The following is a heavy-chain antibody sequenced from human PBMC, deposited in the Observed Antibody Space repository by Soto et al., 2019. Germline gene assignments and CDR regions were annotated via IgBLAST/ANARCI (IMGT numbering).Heavy chain of an antibody. CDR2: IYYTENT. D-gene: IGHD6-19*01. Sequence: SETLSLTCTVSGGSITSGRYFWAWIRQPPGKGLEWIGSIYYTENTYYNPSLKSRVTISVDTSKNQVSLKLTSVTAADTAVYYCARHVNLPLAGTGFDAWGRGTLVTVSS. CDR1: GGSITSGRYF. J-gene: IGHJ5*02. V-gene: IGHV4-39*01. CDR3: ARHVNLPLAGTGFDA.